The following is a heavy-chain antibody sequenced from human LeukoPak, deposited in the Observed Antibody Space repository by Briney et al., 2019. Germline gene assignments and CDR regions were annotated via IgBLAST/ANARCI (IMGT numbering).Heavy chain of an antibody. V-gene: IGHV3-21*01. Sequence: PGGSLRLSCAASGFTFSTYTMNWVRQAPGKGLEWVSSISSSSSNTHYADSVKGRFTISRDNSKNTVSLQMSSLRAEDTALYYCVKDGLAFCGGDCYSYFDYWGQGTLVTVSS. D-gene: IGHD2-21*02. CDR3: VKDGLAFCGGDCYSYFDY. CDR2: ISSSSSNT. CDR1: GFTFSTYT. J-gene: IGHJ4*02.